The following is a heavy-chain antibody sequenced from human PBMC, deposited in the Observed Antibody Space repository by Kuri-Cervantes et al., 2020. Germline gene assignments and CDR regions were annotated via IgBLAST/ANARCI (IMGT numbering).Heavy chain of an antibody. D-gene: IGHD4-17*01. V-gene: IGHV3-11*04. Sequence: GGSLRLSCAASGFTFSDYYMSWIRQAPGKGLEWVSYISSSGSTIYYADSVKGRFTISRDNAKNSLFLQMNSLRAEDTAVYFCARVNYGDSAWWFDPWGQGTLVTVSS. CDR2: ISSSGSTI. CDR3: ARVNYGDSAWWFDP. CDR1: GFTFSDYY. J-gene: IGHJ5*02.